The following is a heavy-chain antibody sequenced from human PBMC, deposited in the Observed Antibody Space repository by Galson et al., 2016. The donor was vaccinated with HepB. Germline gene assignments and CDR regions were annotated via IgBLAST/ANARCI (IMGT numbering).Heavy chain of an antibody. D-gene: IGHD6-19*01. CDR3: ARDIGGYGSC. CDR1: GFTFSSFW. CDR2: IDIDGGTT. J-gene: IGHJ4*02. Sequence: SLRLSCAASGFTFSSFWMHWVRQVPGKGLVWVSRIDIDGGTTDYADSVKGRFTISRDNAKNTLYLQMNSLGAEDTALYYCARDIGGYGSCWGQGTLVTVSS. V-gene: IGHV3-74*01.